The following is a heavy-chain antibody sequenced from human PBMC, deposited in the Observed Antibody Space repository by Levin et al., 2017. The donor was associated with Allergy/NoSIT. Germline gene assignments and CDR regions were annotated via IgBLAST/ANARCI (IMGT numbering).Heavy chain of an antibody. V-gene: IGHV3-30*04. CDR3: ASRSPAGTYAMDV. D-gene: IGHD6-13*01. J-gene: IGHJ6*02. CDR1: GFTFSTYS. CDR2: ISNDGDRK. Sequence: SCAASGFTFSTYSMYWVRQAPGKGLEWVAVISNDGDRKYDAESVKGRFTISRDNSKNTLYLEMNSLRAEDTAVYYCASRSPAGTYAMDVWGQGTTVTVSS.